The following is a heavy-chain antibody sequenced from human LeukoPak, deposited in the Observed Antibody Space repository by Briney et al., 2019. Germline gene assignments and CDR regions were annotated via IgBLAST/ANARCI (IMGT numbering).Heavy chain of an antibody. Sequence: ASVKVSCKTSGYSFTDYYMHWVRQAPGHGLEWMGWINPNTDVTNSAQKFQGRVTMTRETSISTVYMELFRLTSDDTAVYYCARKETGNYFDFWGQGTLVTVST. D-gene: IGHD3-10*01. CDR1: GYSFTDYY. CDR3: ARKETGNYFDF. J-gene: IGHJ4*02. V-gene: IGHV1-2*02. CDR2: INPNTDVT.